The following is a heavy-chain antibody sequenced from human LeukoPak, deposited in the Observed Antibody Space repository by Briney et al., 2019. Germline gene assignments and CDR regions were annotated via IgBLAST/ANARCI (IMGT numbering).Heavy chain of an antibody. D-gene: IGHD2-21*01. CDR3: ARADRLHGGPYLIGP. J-gene: IGHJ5*02. CDR1: GYSFTDYY. Sequence: ASVKLCCTTSGYSFTDYYMHWVCEPPGQGNEWMGWINPNSGGTSVAQKFEGRVTRTMDTSITTVYMEVSWLTSDDTSIYYLARADRLHGGPYLIGPWGQGTLVTVSS. V-gene: IGHV1-2*02. CDR2: INPNSGGT.